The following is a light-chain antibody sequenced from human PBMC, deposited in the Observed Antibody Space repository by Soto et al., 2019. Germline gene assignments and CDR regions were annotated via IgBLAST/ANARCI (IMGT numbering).Light chain of an antibody. Sequence: EIVLTQSPATLSLSPGERATLSCRASENINSYLAWYQQKPGQAPRLLIYDAFNRATGIPARFSGSGSGTDFVLTISSLEPEDFRVYYCQQRNNWVTFAGGTKVEIK. CDR3: QQRNNWVT. CDR2: DAF. J-gene: IGKJ4*01. CDR1: ENINSY. V-gene: IGKV3-11*01.